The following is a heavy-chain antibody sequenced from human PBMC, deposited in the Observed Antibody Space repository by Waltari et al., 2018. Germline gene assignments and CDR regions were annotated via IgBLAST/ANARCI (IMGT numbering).Heavy chain of an antibody. CDR3: ASPYDFWET. Sequence: EVQLVQSGGGLVQPGGSLKVSCAALGCTFTGSKGSGVRQASGDGLGWVGRIRSKANNYATAYAASVKGRFTISRDDSKNTAYLQMNSLKTEDTAVYYCASPYDFWETWGQGTLVTVSS. J-gene: IGHJ1*01. CDR2: IRSKANNYAT. CDR1: GCTFTGSK. D-gene: IGHD3-3*01. V-gene: IGHV3-73*02.